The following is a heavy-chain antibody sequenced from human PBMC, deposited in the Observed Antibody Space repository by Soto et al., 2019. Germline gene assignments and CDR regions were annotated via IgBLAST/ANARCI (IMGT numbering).Heavy chain of an antibody. D-gene: IGHD3-22*01. CDR1: GYTFTCYY. V-gene: IGHV1-2*04. CDR3: ATGLYSSGYAFDI. CDR2: INPNSGGT. J-gene: IGHJ3*02. Sequence: ASVKVSCKASGYTFTCYYMHWVRQAPGQGLEWMGWINPNSGGTNYAQKFQGWVTMTRDTPISTAYMELSRLRSDDTAVYYCATGLYSSGYAFDIWGQGTMVTVSS.